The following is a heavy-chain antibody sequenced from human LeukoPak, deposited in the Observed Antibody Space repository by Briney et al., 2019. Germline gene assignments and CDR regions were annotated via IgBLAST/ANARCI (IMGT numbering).Heavy chain of an antibody. D-gene: IGHD2-15*01. CDR1: GFTFSSYS. CDR2: ISSSSSYI. CDR3: AREGYCSGGSCVGYDY. V-gene: IGHV3-21*01. J-gene: IGHJ4*02. Sequence: PGGSLRLSCAASGFTFSSYSMNWVRQAPGKGLEWVSSISSSSSYIYYADSVKGRFTISRDNAKNSLYLQMNSLRVEDTAVYYCAREGYCSGGSCVGYDYWGQGILVTVSS.